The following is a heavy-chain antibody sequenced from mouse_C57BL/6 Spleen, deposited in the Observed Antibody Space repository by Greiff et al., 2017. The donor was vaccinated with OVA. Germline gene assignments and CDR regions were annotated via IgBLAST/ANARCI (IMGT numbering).Heavy chain of an antibody. V-gene: IGHV1-15*01. Sequence: VQLVESGAELVRPGASVTLSCKASGYTFTDYEMHWVKQTPVHGLEWIGAIDPETGGTAYNQKFKGKAILTAAKSSSTAYMELRSLTSEDSAVYYCTRCATTVVATEYFDDWGEGTTLTVSS. D-gene: IGHD1-1*01. CDR2: IDPETGGT. CDR3: TRCATTVVATEYFDD. J-gene: IGHJ2*01. CDR1: GYTFTDYE.